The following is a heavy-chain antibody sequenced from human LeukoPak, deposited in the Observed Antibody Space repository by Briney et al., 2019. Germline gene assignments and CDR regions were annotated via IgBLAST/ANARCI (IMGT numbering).Heavy chain of an antibody. D-gene: IGHD3-22*01. CDR2: ISGSGGST. Sequence: GGSLRLSCAASGFTFSSYAMSWVRQAPGKGLEWVSAISGSGGSTYCADSVKGRFTISRDNSKNTLYLQMNSLRAEDTAVYYCAKDQSPGYYDSSGYYDYWGQGTLVTVSS. J-gene: IGHJ4*02. CDR1: GFTFSSYA. CDR3: AKDQSPGYYDSSGYYDY. V-gene: IGHV3-23*01.